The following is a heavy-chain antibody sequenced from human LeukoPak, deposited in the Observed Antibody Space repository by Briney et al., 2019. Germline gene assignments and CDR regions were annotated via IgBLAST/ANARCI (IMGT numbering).Heavy chain of an antibody. D-gene: IGHD1-26*01. V-gene: IGHV4-34*01. CDR1: GESFSGYY. Sequence: SETLSLTCAVYGESFSGYYWSWIRQPPGKGLEWIGEVNHSGSTNYNPSLKSRVTISVDTSKNQFSLNLSSVTAADTAMYYCARRPRNSGSYDGPSGLDYRGQGTLVTVSS. CDR2: VNHSGST. J-gene: IGHJ4*02. CDR3: ARRPRNSGSYDGPSGLDY.